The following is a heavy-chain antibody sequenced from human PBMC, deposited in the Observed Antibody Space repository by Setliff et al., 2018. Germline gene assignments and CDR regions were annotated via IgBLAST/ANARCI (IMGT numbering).Heavy chain of an antibody. CDR2: ISHSGSA. CDR1: GYSISSGNY. CDR3: ARDGGEY. J-gene: IGHJ4*02. V-gene: IGHV4-38-2*02. D-gene: IGHD3-16*01. Sequence: SETLSLTCAVSGYSISSGNYWGWIRQPPGKGLEWIGSISHSGSAYYNPSLKSRVTISLDMSKNQFSLKLSSVTAADTAVYYCARDGGEYWGQGTLVTV.